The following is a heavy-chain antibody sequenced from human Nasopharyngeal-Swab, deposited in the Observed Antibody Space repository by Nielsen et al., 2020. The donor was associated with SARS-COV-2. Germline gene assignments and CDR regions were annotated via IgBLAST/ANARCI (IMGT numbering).Heavy chain of an antibody. CDR3: ARGRRGLVDSATNEFDY. J-gene: IGHJ4*02. CDR1: GYIFTFYH. V-gene: IGHV1-8*01. D-gene: IGHD5-18*01. CDR2: MNHNSGNT. Sequence: ASVQVSCNASGYIFTFYHIIWVRQDTGQGLEWMGWMNHNSGNTGHAQKFQGRVTMTRTTSISTAYMELSSLRSEDTAVYYCARGRRGLVDSATNEFDYWGQGTLVTVSS.